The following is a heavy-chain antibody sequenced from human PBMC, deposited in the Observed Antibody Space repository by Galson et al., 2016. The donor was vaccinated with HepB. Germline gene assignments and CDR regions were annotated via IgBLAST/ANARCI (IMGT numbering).Heavy chain of an antibody. Sequence: SLRLSCAASGFRFSSVWMHWVRQAPGKGLVWVSGLSFDGSARRYADSVKSRITISRDNAKNTLYLEMTSLSAEDTAVYYCARGSWAPFESWGQGTLVTVSS. J-gene: IGHJ5*01. CDR3: ARGSWAPFES. CDR1: GFRFSSVW. CDR2: LSFDGSAR. D-gene: IGHD3-10*01. V-gene: IGHV3-74*01.